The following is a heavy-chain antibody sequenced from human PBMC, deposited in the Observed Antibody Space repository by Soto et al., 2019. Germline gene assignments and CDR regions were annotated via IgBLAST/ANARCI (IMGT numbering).Heavy chain of an antibody. CDR2: IYWDDDK. Sequence: SGPTLVNPTQTLTLTCTFSGFSLSTSGVGVGWISQPPGKALEWLALIYWDDDKRYSPSLKSRLTITKDTSKNQVVLTMTNMDPVDTATYYCAHRTYYYDSSGPSVGYFQHWGQGTLVTVSS. CDR3: AHRTYYYDSSGPSVGYFQH. V-gene: IGHV2-5*02. D-gene: IGHD3-22*01. J-gene: IGHJ1*01. CDR1: GFSLSTSGVG.